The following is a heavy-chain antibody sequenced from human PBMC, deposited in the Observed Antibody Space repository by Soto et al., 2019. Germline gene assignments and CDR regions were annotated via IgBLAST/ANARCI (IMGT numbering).Heavy chain of an antibody. CDR2: IWYDGSNK. V-gene: IGHV3-33*01. J-gene: IGHJ4*02. D-gene: IGHD4-17*01. CDR1: GFTFSSYG. Sequence: QVQLVESGGGVVQPGRSLRLSCAASGFTFSSYGMHWVRQAPGKGLEWVAVIWYDGSNKYYADYVKGRFTISRDNSKNTLYLQMNSLRAEDTAVYYCARWGTVTTPHFDYWGQGTLVTVSS. CDR3: ARWGTVTTPHFDY.